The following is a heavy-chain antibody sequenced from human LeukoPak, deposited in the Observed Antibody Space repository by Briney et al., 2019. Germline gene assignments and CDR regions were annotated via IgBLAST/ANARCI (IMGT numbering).Heavy chain of an antibody. CDR1: GGSISSGGHS. J-gene: IGHJ4*02. Sequence: SQTLSLTCTVSGGSISSGGHSWSWIRQPPGKGLEWIGYIYHSGSGSTYYNPSPKSRVTISVDTSKNQFSLKLNSVTATDTAVYYCARHYGPWGQGTLVTVSS. CDR3: ARHYGP. V-gene: IGHV4-30-2*03. D-gene: IGHD3-10*01. CDR2: IYHSGSGST.